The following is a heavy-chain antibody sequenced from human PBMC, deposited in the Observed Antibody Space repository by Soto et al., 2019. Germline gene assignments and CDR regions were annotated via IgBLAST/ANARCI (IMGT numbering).Heavy chain of an antibody. CDR3: ARTGKSGRFDP. CDR1: GGSISSYY. D-gene: IGHD6-25*01. Sequence: PSETLSLTCPVSGGSISSYYWSWIRQPPGKGLEYIGYIYYSGSTNYNPSLRSRVTISADTSKNQFSLKLRSVTAADTAMYYCARTGKSGRFDPWGQGTLVTVPQ. CDR2: IYYSGST. J-gene: IGHJ5*02. V-gene: IGHV4-59*01.